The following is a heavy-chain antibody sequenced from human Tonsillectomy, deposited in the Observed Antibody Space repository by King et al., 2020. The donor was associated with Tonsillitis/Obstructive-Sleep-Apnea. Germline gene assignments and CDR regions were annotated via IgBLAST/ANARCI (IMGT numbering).Heavy chain of an antibody. CDR2: IIPIFGTT. V-gene: IGHV1-69*12. CDR3: ATSPANIVVVPTTLHFDY. J-gene: IGHJ4*02. D-gene: IGHD2-2*01. Sequence: QLVQSGAEVKKPGSSVRVPCRASGGTFSNYNINWVRQAPGQGLQWMGGIIPIFGTTDYAQKFQGRVTITADESTSTAYMDLSSLRSEDTAVYYCATSPANIVVVPTTLHFDYWGQGTLVTVSS. CDR1: GGTFSNYN.